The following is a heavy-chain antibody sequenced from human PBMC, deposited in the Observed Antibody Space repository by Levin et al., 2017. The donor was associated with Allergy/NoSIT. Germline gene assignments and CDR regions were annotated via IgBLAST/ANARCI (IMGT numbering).Heavy chain of an antibody. V-gene: IGHV3-66*01. CDR1: GFTVSSNY. Sequence: GESLKISCAASGFTVSSNYMSWVRQAPGKGLEWVSVIYSGGSTYYADSVKGRFTISRDNSKNTLYLQMSSLRAEDTAVYYCARDSVASSWDAFDIWGQGTMVTVSS. CDR3: ARDSVASSWDAFDI. J-gene: IGHJ3*02. CDR2: IYSGGST. D-gene: IGHD6-6*01.